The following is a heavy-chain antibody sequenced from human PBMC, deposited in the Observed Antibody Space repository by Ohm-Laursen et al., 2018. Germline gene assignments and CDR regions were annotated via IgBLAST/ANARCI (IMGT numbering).Heavy chain of an antibody. CDR1: GFTFPNYA. V-gene: IGHV3-9*01. CDR3: AKARSPGSYFLPFDV. D-gene: IGHD1-26*01. Sequence: SLRLSCATSGFTFPNYAIHWVRQAPGKGLEWVSGVSWNSDTTGYAVSVKGRFTITRDNAKNSVYLQMNSLRPEDTALYYCAKARSPGSYFLPFDVWGQGAMVTVSS. CDR2: VSWNSDTT. J-gene: IGHJ3*01.